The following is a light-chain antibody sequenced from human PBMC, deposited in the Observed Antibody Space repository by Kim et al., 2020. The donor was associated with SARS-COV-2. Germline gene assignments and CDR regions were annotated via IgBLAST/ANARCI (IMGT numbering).Light chain of an antibody. CDR1: SSDVGGYNY. Sequence: GQSITISGPGTSSDVGGYNYVSWYQQLPGKVPKLMIYDLIERPSGVSNRFSGSKSGNTAYLTISGLQAEDEADYYCTSYTVIGAVIFGGGTQLTVL. J-gene: IGLJ2*01. V-gene: IGLV2-14*03. CDR3: TSYTVIGAVI. CDR2: DLI.